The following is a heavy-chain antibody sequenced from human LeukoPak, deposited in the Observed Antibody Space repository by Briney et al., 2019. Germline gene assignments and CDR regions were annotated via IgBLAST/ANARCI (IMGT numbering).Heavy chain of an antibody. J-gene: IGHJ6*04. V-gene: IGHV4-30-2*01. CDR1: GGSISSGGYY. CDR3: ARDLNIVVVPAPQGMDV. D-gene: IGHD2-2*01. Sequence: SETLSLTCTVSGGSISSGGYYWSWIRQPPGKGLEWIGYIYHSGSTYYNPSLKSRVTISVDRSKNQFSLKLSSVTAADTAVYYCARDLNIVVVPAPQGMDVWGKGTTVTVSS. CDR2: IYHSGST.